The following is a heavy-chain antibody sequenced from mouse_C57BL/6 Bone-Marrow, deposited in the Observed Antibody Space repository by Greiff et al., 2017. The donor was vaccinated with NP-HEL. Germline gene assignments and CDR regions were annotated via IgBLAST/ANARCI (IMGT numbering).Heavy chain of an antibody. D-gene: IGHD2-5*01. V-gene: IGHV1-72*01. Sequence: QVQLKQSGAELVKPGASVKLSCKASGYTFTSYWMHWVKQRPGRGLEWIGRIDPNSGGTKYNEKFKSKARLTVYKPSSTAYMQLSSLTSEDSAGYYCATDYSNHFAMDYWGQGTSVTVSS. CDR3: ATDYSNHFAMDY. J-gene: IGHJ4*01. CDR1: GYTFTSYW. CDR2: IDPNSGGT.